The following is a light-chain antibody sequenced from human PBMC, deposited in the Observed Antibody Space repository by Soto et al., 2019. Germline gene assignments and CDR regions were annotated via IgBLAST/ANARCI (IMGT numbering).Light chain of an antibody. CDR2: DAS. CDR1: QSVSSSY. Sequence: TQSPATLSLSPGERASLSCRASQSVSSSYLAWYQQKPGQAPRLLIYDASTRATGIPARFSGSGSGTEFTLTISSLQSEDFEIYYCQQYDDWPITFGQGTRLEI. J-gene: IGKJ5*01. V-gene: IGKV3-15*01. CDR3: QQYDDWPIT.